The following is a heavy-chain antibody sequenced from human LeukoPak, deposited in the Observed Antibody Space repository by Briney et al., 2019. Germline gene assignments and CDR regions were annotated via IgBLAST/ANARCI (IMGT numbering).Heavy chain of an antibody. Sequence: SETLSLTCAVYGGSFSGYYWSWIRQPPGKGLEWIGEINHSGSTNYNPSLKSRVTISVDTSKNQFSLKLSSVTAADTAVYYCARGREQQLVHQYFRHWGQGTLVTVSS. D-gene: IGHD6-13*01. J-gene: IGHJ1*01. V-gene: IGHV4-34*01. CDR1: GGSFSGYY. CDR3: ARGREQQLVHQYFRH. CDR2: INHSGST.